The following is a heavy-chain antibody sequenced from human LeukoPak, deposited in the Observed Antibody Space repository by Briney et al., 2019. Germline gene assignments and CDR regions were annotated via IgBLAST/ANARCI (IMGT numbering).Heavy chain of an antibody. Sequence: SETLSLSCTVSGGSISSYYWSWIRQPPGKGLEWIGYIYYTGSTNYNPSLKSRVTISVDTSKNQFSLSLSSVTAADTAVYYCATTTVRGGYDYWGQGTLVTVSS. V-gene: IGHV4-59*01. CDR2: IYYTGST. J-gene: IGHJ4*02. D-gene: IGHD4-11*01. CDR1: GGSISSYY. CDR3: ATTTVRGGYDY.